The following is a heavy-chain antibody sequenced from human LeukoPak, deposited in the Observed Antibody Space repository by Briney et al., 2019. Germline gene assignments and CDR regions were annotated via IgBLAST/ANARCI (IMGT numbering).Heavy chain of an antibody. V-gene: IGHV1-69*13. Sequence: ASVKVSCKASGGTFSSYAISWVRQAPGQGLEWMGGIIPIFGRANYAQKVQGRVTITADESTSTAYMELSSLRSEDTAVYYCARGDPVTTYYYYGMDVWGQGTTVTVSS. CDR1: GGTFSSYA. CDR3: ARGDPVTTYYYYGMDV. CDR2: IIPIFGRA. D-gene: IGHD4-17*01. J-gene: IGHJ6*02.